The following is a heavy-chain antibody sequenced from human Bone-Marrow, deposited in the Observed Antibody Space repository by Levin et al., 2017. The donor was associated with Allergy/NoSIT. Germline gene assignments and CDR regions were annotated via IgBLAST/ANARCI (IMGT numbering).Heavy chain of an antibody. J-gene: IGHJ3*02. Sequence: GESLKISCKATEYSFSRYDINWVRQATGQGPEWMGWLNPNSGNTVLAQKFQGRVTLTRNTSISTAYLELSSLRDDDTALYYCARGLLLYPHAFDIWGQGTVVTVSS. CDR3: ARGLLLYPHAFDI. V-gene: IGHV1-8*01. CDR1: EYSFSRYD. CDR2: LNPNSGNT. D-gene: IGHD2-2*02.